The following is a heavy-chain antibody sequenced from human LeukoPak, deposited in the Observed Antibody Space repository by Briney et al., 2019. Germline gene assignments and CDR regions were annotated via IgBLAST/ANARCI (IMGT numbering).Heavy chain of an antibody. D-gene: IGHD6-19*01. CDR2: IHTSGST. Sequence: SETLSLTCTVSGDSISSSYWGWIRQPAGKGLEWIGRIHTSGSTYYSPSLKSRVTMSVDTSTNQFSLKLSSVTAADTAMYHCARVRLGRGLDYWGQGTLVTVSS. CDR1: GDSISSSY. CDR3: ARVRLGRGLDY. V-gene: IGHV4-4*07. J-gene: IGHJ4*02.